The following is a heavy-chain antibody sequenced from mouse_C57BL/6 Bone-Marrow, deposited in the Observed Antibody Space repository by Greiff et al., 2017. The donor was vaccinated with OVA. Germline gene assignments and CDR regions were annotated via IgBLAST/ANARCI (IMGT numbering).Heavy chain of an antibody. J-gene: IGHJ1*03. CDR2: IYPGNSDT. D-gene: IGHD2-3*01. CDR3: TVIYDGYLYWYFDV. Sequence: EVQLVESGTVLARPGASVKMSCKTSGYTFTSYWMHWVKRRPGQGLEWIGAIYPGNSDTSYNQKFKGKAKLTAVTSASTAYMELSSLTNEDSADYYCTVIYDGYLYWYFDVWGTGTTVTVSS. CDR1: GYTFTSYW. V-gene: IGHV1-5*01.